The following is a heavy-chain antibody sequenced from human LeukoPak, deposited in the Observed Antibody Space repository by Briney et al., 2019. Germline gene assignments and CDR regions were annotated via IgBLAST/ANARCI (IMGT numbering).Heavy chain of an antibody. D-gene: IGHD3-9*01. J-gene: IGHJ4*02. CDR1: GFTFSSYA. CDR2: ISYDGSNK. V-gene: IGHV3-30-3*01. CDR3: AIVLRYFDWLYPYDY. Sequence: GGSLRLSCAASGFTFSSYAMHWVRQAPGKGLEWVAVISYDGSNKYYADSVKGRFTISRDNSKNTLYLQMNSLRAEDTAVYYCAIVLRYFDWLYPYDYWGQGTLVTVSS.